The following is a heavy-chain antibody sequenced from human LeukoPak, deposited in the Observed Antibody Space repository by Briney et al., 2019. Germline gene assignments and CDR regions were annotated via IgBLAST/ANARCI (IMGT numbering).Heavy chain of an antibody. CDR3: ARDRDGYSSDPFDY. CDR2: ISSSSSYI. Sequence: GGSLRLSCAASGFTFSSYSMNWVRQAPGKGLEWVSSISSSSSYIYYADSVKGRFTISRDNAKNSLYLQMHSLRAEDTAVYYCARDRDGYSSDPFDYWGQGTLVTVSS. V-gene: IGHV3-21*01. J-gene: IGHJ4*02. CDR1: GFTFSSYS. D-gene: IGHD6-19*01.